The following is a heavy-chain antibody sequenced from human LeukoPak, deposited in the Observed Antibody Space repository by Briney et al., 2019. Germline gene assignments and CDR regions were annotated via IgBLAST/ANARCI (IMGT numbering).Heavy chain of an antibody. V-gene: IGHV1-69*05. CDR1: GYTLTELS. CDR2: IIPIFGTA. J-gene: IGHJ4*02. Sequence: SVKVSCKVSGYTLTELSMHWVRQAPGQGLEWMGRIIPIFGTANYAQKFQGRVTITTDESTSTAYMELSSLRSEDTAVYYCARDPSDYDYVWGSYRNYFDYWGQGTLVTVSS. CDR3: ARDPSDYDYVWGSYRNYFDY. D-gene: IGHD3-16*02.